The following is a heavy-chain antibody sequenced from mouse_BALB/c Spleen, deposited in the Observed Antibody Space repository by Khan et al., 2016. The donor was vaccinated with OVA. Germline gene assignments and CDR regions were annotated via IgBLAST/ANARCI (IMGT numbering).Heavy chain of an antibody. Sequence: IQLVQSGPELVKPGASVKMSCKASGYTFTDYYMKWMKQSHGKSLEWIGDINPNNGDTFYNQKFKDKATLTVDKSSSTAYMQLNSLTSEDSAVYYSARGLFDVWGAGTTVTVSS. CDR2: INPNNGDT. CDR3: ARGLFDV. CDR1: GYTFTDYY. V-gene: IGHV1-26*01. J-gene: IGHJ1*01.